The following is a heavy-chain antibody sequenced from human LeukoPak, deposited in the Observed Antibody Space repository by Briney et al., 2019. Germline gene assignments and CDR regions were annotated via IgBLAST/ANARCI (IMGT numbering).Heavy chain of an antibody. Sequence: GGSLRLSCAASGFTFSSYAMSWVRQAPGKGLEWVSAISGSGGSTYYTDSVKGRFTISRDNSKNTLYLQMNSLRAEDTAVYYCAKVARYYYDSTGDFDYWGQGTLVTVSS. CDR1: GFTFSSYA. CDR3: AKVARYYYDSTGDFDY. D-gene: IGHD3-22*01. J-gene: IGHJ4*02. V-gene: IGHV3-23*01. CDR2: ISGSGGST.